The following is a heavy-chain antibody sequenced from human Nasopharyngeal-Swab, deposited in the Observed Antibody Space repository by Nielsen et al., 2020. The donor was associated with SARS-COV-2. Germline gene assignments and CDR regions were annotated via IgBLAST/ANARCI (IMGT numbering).Heavy chain of an antibody. V-gene: IGHV4-59*08. D-gene: IGHD1-7*01. CDR3: VRHEGGTTLDY. J-gene: IGHJ4*02. CDR2: ISYSGST. Sequence: SETLSLTCTVSGGSINPYYWSWIRQPPGKGLEWIGHISYSGSTHCDPSFRSRVTMSVDTSKNQFSLKLTSVTAADTAVYYCVRHEGGTTLDYWGQGTLVTVSS. CDR1: GGSINPYY.